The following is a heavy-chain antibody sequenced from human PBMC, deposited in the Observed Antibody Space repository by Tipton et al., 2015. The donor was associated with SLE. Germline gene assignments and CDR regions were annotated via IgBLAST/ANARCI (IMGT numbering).Heavy chain of an antibody. CDR1: GGSFSGYY. V-gene: IGHV4-34*01. CDR3: ARRRINNWNDPVWFDP. D-gene: IGHD1-20*01. CDR2: INHSGST. J-gene: IGHJ5*02. Sequence: SLTCAVYGGSFSGYYLSWIRQPPGKGLEWIGEINHSGSTNYNPSLKSRVTISVDTSKNQFSLKLSSVTAADTAVYYCARRRINNWNDPVWFDPWGQGTLVTVSS.